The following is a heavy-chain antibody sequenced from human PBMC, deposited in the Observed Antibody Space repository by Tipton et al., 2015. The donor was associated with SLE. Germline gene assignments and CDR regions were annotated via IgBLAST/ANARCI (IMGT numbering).Heavy chain of an antibody. J-gene: IGHJ5*02. CDR1: DPSVSNGYY. CDR3: AREKVGTGVFDP. V-gene: IGHV4-38-2*02. D-gene: IGHD2-21*02. Sequence: TLSLTCAVSDPSVSNGYYWGWIRQPPGKGLEWIGSFYPGGTTFYNPSLKSRVSISVDTSKNHFSLKVSSVTAADTAVYYCAREKVGTGVFDPWGQGTLVTVSS. CDR2: FYPGGTT.